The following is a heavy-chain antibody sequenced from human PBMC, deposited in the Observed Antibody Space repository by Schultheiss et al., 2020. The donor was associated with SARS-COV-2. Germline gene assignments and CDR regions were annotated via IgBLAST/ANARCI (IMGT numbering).Heavy chain of an antibody. V-gene: IGHV3-48*02. Sequence: GESLKISCGASGFTFNKYSINWVRQAPGKGLEWVSYISSDSVTRYAESVKGRFTISRDNAKNSLSLQMNSLRDEDTAVYYCARGVGDYWGQGALVTVSS. D-gene: IGHD5/OR15-5a*01. CDR1: GFTFNKYS. CDR2: ISSDSVTR. J-gene: IGHJ4*02. CDR3: ARGVGDY.